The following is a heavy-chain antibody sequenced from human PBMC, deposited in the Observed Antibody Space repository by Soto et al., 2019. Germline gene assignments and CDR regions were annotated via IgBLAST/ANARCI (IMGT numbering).Heavy chain of an antibody. D-gene: IGHD6-13*01. V-gene: IGHV4-30-4*01. CDR1: GGSISSGDYY. J-gene: IGHJ5*02. CDR3: ARWVRQLSAYWFDP. CDR2: IYYSGST. Sequence: PSETLSLTCTVSGGSISSGDYYWSWIRQPPGKGLEWIGYIYYSGSTYYNPSLKRRVTISVDTSKNQFSLKRSSVTAADTDVYYCARWVRQLSAYWFDPWGQGTLVTVSS.